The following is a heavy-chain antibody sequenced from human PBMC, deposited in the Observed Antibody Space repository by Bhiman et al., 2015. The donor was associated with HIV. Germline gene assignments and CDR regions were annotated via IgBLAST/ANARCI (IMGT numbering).Heavy chain of an antibody. J-gene: IGHJ4*02. Sequence: VQLLESGGGVVQPGGSLRLSCAASGFSFNTYAMHWVRQAPGKGLEWVAVIWSDGSNAFYSDSVRGRFTISRDNSKNTVYLQMDSLRAEDTAVYYCAKDLVKGTVPYYFDWWGQGTLVTVSS. CDR3: AKDLVKGTVPYYFDW. CDR1: GFSFNTYA. V-gene: IGHV3-33*06. CDR2: IWSDGSNA. D-gene: IGHD2-21*01.